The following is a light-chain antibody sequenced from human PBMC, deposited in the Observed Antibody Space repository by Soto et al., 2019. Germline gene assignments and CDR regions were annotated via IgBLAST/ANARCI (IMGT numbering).Light chain of an antibody. Sequence: EIVMTQSPATLSVSPGERATLSCRASQSVSTNLAWYQQKPGQAPRLLIYGASTRAAGIPARVSGSGSGTEFTLTIYSLQSEDFAVYYCQQYNTWPPWTFGQGTKVDIK. V-gene: IGKV3-15*01. CDR3: QQYNTWPPWT. CDR2: GAS. CDR1: QSVSTN. J-gene: IGKJ1*01.